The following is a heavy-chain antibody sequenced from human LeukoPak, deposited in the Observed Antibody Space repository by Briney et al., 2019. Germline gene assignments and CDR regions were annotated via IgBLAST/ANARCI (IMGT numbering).Heavy chain of an antibody. CDR3: ARGTIWFGAFFDY. J-gene: IGHJ4*02. Sequence: ASVKVSCKASGYTFTGYYMHWVRQAPGQGLEWMGWINPNSGGTNYAQKFQGRVTMTRDTSISTAYMELSRLRSGDTAVYYCARGTIWFGAFFDYWGQGTLVTVSS. CDR1: GYTFTGYY. D-gene: IGHD3-10*01. CDR2: INPNSGGT. V-gene: IGHV1-2*02.